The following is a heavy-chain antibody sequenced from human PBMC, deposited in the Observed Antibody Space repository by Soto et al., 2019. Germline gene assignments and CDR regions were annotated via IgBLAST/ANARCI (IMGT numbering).Heavy chain of an antibody. CDR1: GFSLSTSGVG. V-gene: IGHV2-5*02. Sequence: SGPTLVNPTQTLTLTRTFSGFSLSTSGVGVGWIRQPPGKALEWLALIYWDDDKRYSPSLKSRLTITKDTSKNQVVLTMTNMDPVDTATYYCAHRPQDYDFWSGYPYANWFDPWGQGTLVTVSS. J-gene: IGHJ5*02. CDR2: IYWDDDK. CDR3: AHRPQDYDFWSGYPYANWFDP. D-gene: IGHD3-3*01.